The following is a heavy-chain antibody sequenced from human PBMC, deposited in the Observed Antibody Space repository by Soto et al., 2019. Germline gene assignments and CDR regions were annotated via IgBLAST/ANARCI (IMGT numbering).Heavy chain of an antibody. CDR1: GGTFSSYA. CDR2: IIPIFGTA. V-gene: IGHV1-69*01. Sequence: QVQLVQSGAEVKKPGSSVKVSCKASGGTFSSYAISWVRQAPGQGLEWMGGIIPIFGTANYAQKFQGRVTITADESTSTAYMALSSLRSEDTAVYYCARGPVNYYGSGSQWFDPWGQGTLVTVSS. D-gene: IGHD3-10*01. CDR3: ARGPVNYYGSGSQWFDP. J-gene: IGHJ5*02.